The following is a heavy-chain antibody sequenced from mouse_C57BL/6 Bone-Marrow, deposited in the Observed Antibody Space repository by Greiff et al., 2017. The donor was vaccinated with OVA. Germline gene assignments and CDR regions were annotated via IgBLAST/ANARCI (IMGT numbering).Heavy chain of an antibody. CDR1: GFSLSTSGMG. CDR2: IYWDDDK. Sequence: QVQLKESGPGILQSSQTLSLTCSFSGFSLSTSGMGVSWIRQPSGKGLEWLAHIYWDDDKRYNPSLKSRLTISKDTSRNQVFLKITSVDTADTATYYCARSYYGNYGYYAMDYWGQGTSVTVSS. D-gene: IGHD2-1*01. V-gene: IGHV8-12*01. J-gene: IGHJ4*01. CDR3: ARSYYGNYGYYAMDY.